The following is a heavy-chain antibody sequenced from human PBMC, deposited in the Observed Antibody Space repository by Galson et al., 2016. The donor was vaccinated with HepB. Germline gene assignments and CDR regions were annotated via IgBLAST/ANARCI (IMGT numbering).Heavy chain of an antibody. D-gene: IGHD6-19*01. V-gene: IGHV4-59*01. CDR3: ARVYSSDWYSSFDS. Sequence: SETLSLTCAASGGSFSGYSWSWIRQPPGKGLEWIGYIYHTGSTNYNPSVKSRVTISVDMSKNQFSLKLTSMTAADTAVYYCARVYSSDWYSSFDSWGQGTLVTVSS. CDR2: IYHTGST. CDR1: GGSFSGYS. J-gene: IGHJ4*02.